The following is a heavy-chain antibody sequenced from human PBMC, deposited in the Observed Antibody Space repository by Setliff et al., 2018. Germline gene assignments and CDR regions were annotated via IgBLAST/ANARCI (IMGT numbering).Heavy chain of an antibody. V-gene: IGHV3-33*07. CDR2: IWYEGSYK. Sequence: QPGGSLRLSCAASGFKFRSYGMYWVRQAPGKGLEWLSLIWYEGSYKYYADSVKGRFTISRDNSRSMLYLQMDSLKDEDTAVYYCARSINGYQQRYDIWGQGALVTVSS. CDR3: ARSINGYQQRYDI. J-gene: IGHJ4*02. D-gene: IGHD3-22*01. CDR1: GFKFRSYG.